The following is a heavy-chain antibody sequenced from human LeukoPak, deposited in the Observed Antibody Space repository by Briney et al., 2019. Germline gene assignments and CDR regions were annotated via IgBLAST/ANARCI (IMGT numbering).Heavy chain of an antibody. CDR1: GGTFSSYA. V-gene: IGHV1-69*04. CDR2: IIPILGIA. J-gene: IGHJ4*02. CDR3: ARDPEYCSSTSCYPEG. D-gene: IGHD2-2*01. Sequence: ASVKVSCTASGGTFSSYAISWVRQAPGQGLEWMGRIIPILGIANFAQKFQGRVTITADKSTSTAYMELSSLRSEDTAVYCCARDPEYCSSTSCYPEGWGQGTLVTVSS.